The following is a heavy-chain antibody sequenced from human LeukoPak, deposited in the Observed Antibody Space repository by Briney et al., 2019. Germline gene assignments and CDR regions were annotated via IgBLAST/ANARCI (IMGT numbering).Heavy chain of an antibody. Sequence: SETLSLTCTVSGGSTSSYYWSWIRQPAGKGLEWIGRIYTSGSTNYNPSLKSRVTMSVDTSKNQFPLKLSSVTAADTAVYYCARDLAYDSSGWPQYYYYYYMDVWGKGTTVTVSS. CDR3: ARDLAYDSSGWPQYYYYYYMDV. CDR1: GGSTSSYY. J-gene: IGHJ6*03. V-gene: IGHV4-4*07. CDR2: IYTSGST. D-gene: IGHD3-22*01.